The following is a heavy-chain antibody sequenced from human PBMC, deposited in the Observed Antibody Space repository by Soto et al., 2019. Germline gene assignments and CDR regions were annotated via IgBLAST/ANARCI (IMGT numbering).Heavy chain of an antibody. J-gene: IGHJ6*02. D-gene: IGHD4-17*01. V-gene: IGHV4-30-4*01. CDR1: GGSISSGDHY. Sequence: PSETLSLTCTVSGGSISSGDHYWTWIRQPPGKGLEWIGHILYSGNTHYNPSLNSRLTISVDTSKNQFSLKLSSVTAADTAVYYCARDYHGHDYGDSYGMDVWGQGTTVTVSS. CDR2: ILYSGNT. CDR3: ARDYHGHDYGDSYGMDV.